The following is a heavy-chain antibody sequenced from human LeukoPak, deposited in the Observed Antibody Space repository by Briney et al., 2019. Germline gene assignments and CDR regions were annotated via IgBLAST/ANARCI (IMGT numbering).Heavy chain of an antibody. CDR2: IIPIFGTA. CDR1: GGTFSSYA. J-gene: IGHJ4*02. D-gene: IGHD5-12*01. V-gene: IGHV1-69*13. Sequence: SVKVSCKASGGTFSSYAISWVRQAPGRGLEWMGGIIPIFGTANYAQKFQGRVTITADESTSTAYMELSSLRSEDTAVYYCARVPSLYSGYDFVYWGQGTLVTVSS. CDR3: ARVPSLYSGYDFVY.